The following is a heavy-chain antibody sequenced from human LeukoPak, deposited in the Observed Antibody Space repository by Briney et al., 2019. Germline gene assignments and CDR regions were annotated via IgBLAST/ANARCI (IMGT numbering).Heavy chain of an antibody. V-gene: IGHV4-59*01. Sequence: SETLSLTCTVSGGSISSYYWSWIRQPPGKGLEWIGYIYYSGSTNYNPSLKSRVTISVDTSKNQFSLKLSSVTAADTAVYYCASSAPTYYYDSSGYLYAFDIWGQGTMVTVSS. CDR2: IYYSGST. D-gene: IGHD3-22*01. CDR3: ASSAPTYYYDSSGYLYAFDI. CDR1: GGSISSYY. J-gene: IGHJ3*02.